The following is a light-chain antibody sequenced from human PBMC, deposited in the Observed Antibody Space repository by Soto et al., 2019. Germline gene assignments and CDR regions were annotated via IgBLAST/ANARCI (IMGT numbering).Light chain of an antibody. CDR1: QSLLHSNGYNY. CDR3: MQTLQSPWT. J-gene: IGKJ1*01. Sequence: DIVMTQSPLSLPVTPGEPASISCRSSQSLLHSNGYNYLDWYLQLPGQSPQLLICMGSNRASGVPDRFSGSGSGTDFTLTISRVEAEDFGVYYCMQTLQSPWTFGQGTQVDIK. CDR2: MGS. V-gene: IGKV2-28*01.